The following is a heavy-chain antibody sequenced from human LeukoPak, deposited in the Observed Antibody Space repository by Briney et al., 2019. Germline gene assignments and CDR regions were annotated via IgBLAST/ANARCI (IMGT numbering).Heavy chain of an antibody. CDR1: GGSISSSSYY. CDR2: IYYSGST. D-gene: IGHD4-23*01. J-gene: IGHJ5*02. Sequence: PSETLSLTCTVSGGSISSSSYYWGWIRPPPGKGLEWIGSIYYSGSTYYNPSLKSRVTISVDTSKNQFSLKLSSVTAADTAVYYCAGLTRLGRFDPWGQGTLVTVSS. V-gene: IGHV4-39*07. CDR3: AGLTRLGRFDP.